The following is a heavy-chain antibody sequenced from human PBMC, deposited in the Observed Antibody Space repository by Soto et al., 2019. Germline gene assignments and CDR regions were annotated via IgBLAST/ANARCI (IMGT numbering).Heavy chain of an antibody. CDR3: ARGSNHGVYFAY. D-gene: IGHD3-10*01. CDR1: GGSISSHS. Sequence: PSETLSLTCTVSGGSISSHSWSWIRQPPGKGLEWIGYIYYSGSTDYNPSLKSRVTLSVDTSKNQFSLKLSSVTAADTAVYYCARGSNHGVYFAYWGRGTLVTVS. CDR2: IYYSGST. V-gene: IGHV4-59*11. J-gene: IGHJ4*02.